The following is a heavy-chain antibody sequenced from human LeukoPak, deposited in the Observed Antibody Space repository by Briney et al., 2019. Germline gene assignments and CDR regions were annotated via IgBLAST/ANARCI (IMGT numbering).Heavy chain of an antibody. V-gene: IGHV4-4*07. Sequence: PSETLSLTCTVSGGSISSYYWTWIRQPPGPGLQWIGRTHTSGSTNYNPSLKSRVTMSVDTSKNQFSLKLSSVTAADTAVYYCARDTYYYGSGTYYFNYWGQGTLVTVSS. J-gene: IGHJ4*02. CDR3: ARDTYYYGSGTYYFNY. D-gene: IGHD3-10*01. CDR2: THTSGST. CDR1: GGSISSYY.